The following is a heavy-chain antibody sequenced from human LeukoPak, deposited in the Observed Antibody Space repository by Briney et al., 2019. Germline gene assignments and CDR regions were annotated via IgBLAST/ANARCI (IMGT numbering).Heavy chain of an antibody. CDR1: GFTLSNYG. V-gene: IGHV3-30*02. CDR3: ARSKAFDI. CDR2: IRYDGSNE. Sequence: GGSLRLSCAASGFTLSNYGMHWVRQAPGKGLEWVTFIRYDGSNEYHADSVKGRFTISRDSSKNTLYLQMSSLRAEDSAMYYCARSKAFDIWGQGTMVTVSS. J-gene: IGHJ3*02.